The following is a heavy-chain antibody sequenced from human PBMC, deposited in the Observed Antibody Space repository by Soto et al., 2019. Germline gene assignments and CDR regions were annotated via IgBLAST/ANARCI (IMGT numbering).Heavy chain of an antibody. CDR2: IIPILGIA. V-gene: IGHV1-69*02. J-gene: IGHJ4*02. CDR1: GGTFSSYT. CDR3: ASYYCSGGSCYFGLW. Sequence: GASVKVSCEASGGTFSSYTISWVRQAPGQGLEWMGRIIPILGIANYAQKFQGRVTITADKSTSTAYMELRSLRSDDTAVYYCASYYCSGGSCYFGLWWGQGTLVTVSS. D-gene: IGHD2-15*01.